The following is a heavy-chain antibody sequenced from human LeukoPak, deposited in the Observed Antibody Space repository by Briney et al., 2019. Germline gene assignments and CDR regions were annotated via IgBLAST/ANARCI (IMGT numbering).Heavy chain of an antibody. CDR2: IYYSGST. CDR3: ARRDYSDDWFDP. Sequence: SETLSLTCTVSGGSISSSSYYWGWIRQPPGKGLEWIGYIYYSGSTYYNPSLKSRVTISVDTSKNQFSLKLSSVTAADTAEYYCARRDYSDDWFDPWGQGTLVTVSS. CDR1: GGSISSSSYY. V-gene: IGHV4-39*01. J-gene: IGHJ5*02. D-gene: IGHD2-15*01.